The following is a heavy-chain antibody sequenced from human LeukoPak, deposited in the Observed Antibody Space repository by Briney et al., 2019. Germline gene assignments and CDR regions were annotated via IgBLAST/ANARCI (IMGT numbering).Heavy chain of an antibody. Sequence: PGGSLRLSCAASGLTFRSHWMHWVRQTPGKGLVWVSHINNDRSGTSYADSVKGRFTITRDNAKNTLFLQMNSLRAEDTAVYYCARDGILGSHDCWGQGTLVTVSS. CDR1: GLTFRSHW. CDR2: INNDRSGT. D-gene: IGHD3-3*02. V-gene: IGHV3-74*01. J-gene: IGHJ4*02. CDR3: ARDGILGSHDC.